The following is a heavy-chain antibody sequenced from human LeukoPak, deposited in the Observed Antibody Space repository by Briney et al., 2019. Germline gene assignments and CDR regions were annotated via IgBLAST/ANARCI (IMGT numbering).Heavy chain of an antibody. D-gene: IGHD6-19*01. CDR2: ISSSSSYI. V-gene: IGHV3-21*01. Sequence: GGSLRLSCAASGFTFSSYSLNWVRQAPGKGLEWVSSISSSSSYIYYADSVKGRFTISRDNAKNSLYLQMNSLRAEDTAVYYCARDLSGWPDYWGQGTLVTVSS. CDR3: ARDLSGWPDY. CDR1: GFTFSSYS. J-gene: IGHJ4*02.